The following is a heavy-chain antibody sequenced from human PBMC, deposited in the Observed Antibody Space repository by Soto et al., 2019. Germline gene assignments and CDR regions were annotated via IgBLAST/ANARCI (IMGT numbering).Heavy chain of an antibody. CDR2: INHSGST. D-gene: IGHD2-15*01. J-gene: IGHJ6*02. V-gene: IGHV4-34*01. CDR1: GGSFSGYY. CDR3: ARYIVVVVAAPELYGMDV. Sequence: SETLSLTCAVYGGSFSGYYWSWIRQSPGKGLEWIGEINHSGSTNYNPSLKSRVTISVDTSKNQFSLKLSSVTAADTAVYYCARYIVVVVAAPELYGMDVCGQGTTVTVSS.